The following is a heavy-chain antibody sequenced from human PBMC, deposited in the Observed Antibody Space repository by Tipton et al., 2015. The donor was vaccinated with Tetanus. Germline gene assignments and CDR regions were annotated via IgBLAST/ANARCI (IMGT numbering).Heavy chain of an antibody. CDR1: GGFVTTGGYS. D-gene: IGHD4-23*01. CDR3: ARGGAYGGKADY. J-gene: IGHJ4*02. CDR2: TYHHGTT. Sequence: TLSLTCAVSGGFVTTGGYSWMWIRQPPGKGLEWLGSTYHHGTTHYSPSLKSRITISLDRSKNHLALKLNSVTAADTAIYYCARGGAYGGKADYWGRGTLVTVSS. V-gene: IGHV4-30-2*01.